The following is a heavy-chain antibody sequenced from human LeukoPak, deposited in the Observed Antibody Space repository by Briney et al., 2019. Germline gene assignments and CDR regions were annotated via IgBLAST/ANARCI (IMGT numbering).Heavy chain of an antibody. V-gene: IGHV3-64*02. Sequence: GGSLRPSVAPLGSTLVSYAMRWGRKAPEKRLEFVSGMDDSGTHTYYAESVKGRFTMSRDNSRDTLYLQMRSLRPEDTAVYYCARDGKAKNDYWGQGTLVTVST. CDR1: GSTLVSYA. J-gene: IGHJ4*02. CDR2: MDDSGTHT. CDR3: ARDGKAKNDY. D-gene: IGHD1-26*01.